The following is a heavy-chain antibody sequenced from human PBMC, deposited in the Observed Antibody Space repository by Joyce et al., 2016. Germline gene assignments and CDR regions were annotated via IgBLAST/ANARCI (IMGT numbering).Heavy chain of an antibody. V-gene: IGHV3-21*01. CDR2: ISSSGSSI. D-gene: IGHD4-11*01. CDR1: GFSFRIYS. J-gene: IGHJ3*01. CDR3: ARDKRPYSNYYYDAFDF. Sequence: EVQLVESGGGLVKPGGSLRLSCAASGFSFRIYSMNWVRQAPGNGLECVSSISSSGSSIHYADSVKGRFTISGDNAKNSLYLQMSSLRAEDTAVYYCARDKRPYSNYYYDAFDFWGQGTMVTVSS.